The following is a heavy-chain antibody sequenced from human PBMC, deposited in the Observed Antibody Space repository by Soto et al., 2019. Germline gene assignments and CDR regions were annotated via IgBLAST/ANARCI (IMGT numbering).Heavy chain of an antibody. J-gene: IGHJ4*02. CDR3: AKNGLDNSPSAIDS. V-gene: IGHV3-23*01. CDR1: GFTFRNNV. CDR2: ITGSGRDT. Sequence: EVQLLESGGGLAQPGGSLRLSCAASGFTFRNNVLSWVRQAPGKGLDWVSGITGSGRDTYYADSVKGRSTISRDNSKNMVFLQMNSLRAEDTALYYCAKNGLDNSPSAIDSWGPSTLVTVSS. D-gene: IGHD2-8*01.